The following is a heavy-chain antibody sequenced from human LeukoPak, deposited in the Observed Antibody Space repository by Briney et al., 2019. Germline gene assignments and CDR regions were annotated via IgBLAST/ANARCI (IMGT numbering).Heavy chain of an antibody. V-gene: IGHV3-72*01. D-gene: IGHD1-26*01. J-gene: IGHJ3*02. Sequence: PGGSLRLSCAASRFTFSSYGMHWVRQAPGKGLEWVGRTRNKANSYTTEYAASVKGRFTISRDDSKNSLYLQMNSLKTEDTAVYYCARVVLLLEGAHDAFDIWGQGTMVTVSS. CDR2: TRNKANSYTT. CDR1: RFTFSSYG. CDR3: ARVVLLLEGAHDAFDI.